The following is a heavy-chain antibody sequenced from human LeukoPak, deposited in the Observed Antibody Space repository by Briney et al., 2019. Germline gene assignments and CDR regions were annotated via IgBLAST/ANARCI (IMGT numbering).Heavy chain of an antibody. V-gene: IGHV4-4*07. CDR1: GASITSYY. Sequence: SETLSLTCTVSGASITSYYWSWIRQPAGKGLEWIGRIYSSGSTNYNPSLKSRVTMSVDTSKNQFSLKVSSLTAADTAVYYCARGPSGGSGHDFWGQGTLVTVSS. CDR2: IYSSGST. CDR3: ARGPSGGSGHDF. J-gene: IGHJ4*02. D-gene: IGHD3-16*01.